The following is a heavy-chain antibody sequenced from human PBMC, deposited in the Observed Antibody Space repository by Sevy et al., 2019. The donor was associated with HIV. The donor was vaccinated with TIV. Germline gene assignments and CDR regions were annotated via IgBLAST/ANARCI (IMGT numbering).Heavy chain of an antibody. J-gene: IGHJ6*03. CDR1: GGTFSSYA. D-gene: IGHD1-26*01. V-gene: IGHV1-69*13. Sequence: ASVKASCKASGGTFSSYAISWVRQAPGQGLEWMGGIIPIFGTANYAQKFQGRVTITADESTSTAYMELSSLRSEDTAVYYCARVLVGASGGIYYYYYMDVWGKGTTVTVS. CDR2: IIPIFGTA. CDR3: ARVLVGASGGIYYYYYMDV.